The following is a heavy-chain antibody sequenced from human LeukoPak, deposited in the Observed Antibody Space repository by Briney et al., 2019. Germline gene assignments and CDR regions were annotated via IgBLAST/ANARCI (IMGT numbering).Heavy chain of an antibody. CDR2: INHSGST. J-gene: IGHJ6*02. CDR1: GGSFSGYY. CDR3: ARSANYDFWSGYYLHYYYYGMDV. D-gene: IGHD3-3*01. V-gene: IGHV4-34*01. Sequence: PSETLSLTCAVYGGSFSGYYWSWIRQPPGKGLEWIGEINHSGSTNYNPSLKSRVTISVDTSKNQFSLKLSSVTAADTAVYYCARSANYDFWSGYYLHYYYYGMDVWGQGTTVTVSS.